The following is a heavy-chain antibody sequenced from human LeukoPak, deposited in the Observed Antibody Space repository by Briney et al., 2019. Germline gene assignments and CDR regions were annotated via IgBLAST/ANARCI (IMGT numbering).Heavy chain of an antibody. D-gene: IGHD3-9*01. Sequence: SETLTLTCTVSGGSISSSSYYWGWIRQPPGKGLEWIGSIHYSGGTYYNPSLKSRVTISVDTSKNQFSLKLSSVTAADTAVYYCARRSYDILTGYYNVDYWGQGTLVTVSS. CDR3: ARRSYDILTGYYNVDY. J-gene: IGHJ4*02. CDR2: IHYSGGT. V-gene: IGHV4-39*01. CDR1: GGSISSSSYY.